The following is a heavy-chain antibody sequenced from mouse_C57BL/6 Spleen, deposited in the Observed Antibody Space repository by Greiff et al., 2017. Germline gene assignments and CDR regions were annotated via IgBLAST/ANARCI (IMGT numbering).Heavy chain of an antibody. J-gene: IGHJ4*01. CDR3: AREELPYDAMDY. CDR2: IYPRSGNT. Sequence: QVQLKESGAELARPGASVKLSCKASGYTFTSYGISWVKQRPGQGLEWIGEIYPRSGNTYYNEKFKGKATLTADKSSSTAYMELRSLTSEDSAVYFCAREELPYDAMDYWGQGTSVTVSS. V-gene: IGHV1-81*01. CDR1: GYTFTSYG.